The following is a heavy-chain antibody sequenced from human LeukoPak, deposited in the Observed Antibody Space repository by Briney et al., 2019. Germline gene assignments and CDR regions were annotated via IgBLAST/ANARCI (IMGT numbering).Heavy chain of an antibody. CDR2: ISGSGGST. Sequence: GGSLRLSCAASGFTFSSYAMSWVRQAPGKGLEWVSAISGSGGSTYYADSVKGRFTISRDNSKNTLYLQMNSLRAEDTAVYYCAKNGGGGGLYSGYGFDYWGQGTLVTVSS. CDR3: AKNGGGGGLYSGYGFDY. V-gene: IGHV3-23*01. CDR1: GFTFSSYA. J-gene: IGHJ4*02. D-gene: IGHD5-12*01.